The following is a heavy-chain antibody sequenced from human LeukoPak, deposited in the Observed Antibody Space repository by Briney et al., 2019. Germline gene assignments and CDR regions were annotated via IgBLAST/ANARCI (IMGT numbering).Heavy chain of an antibody. Sequence: GGSLRLSCVASGFTFSNYAMSWVRQAPGKGLEWVSGISNSGGSTYYADSVKGRFTISRDNSKNTLYLQMNSLRAEDTAVYYCARDRGMAARLDAFDIWGQGTMVTVSS. D-gene: IGHD6-6*01. CDR3: ARDRGMAARLDAFDI. J-gene: IGHJ3*02. CDR2: ISNSGGST. V-gene: IGHV3-23*01. CDR1: GFTFSNYA.